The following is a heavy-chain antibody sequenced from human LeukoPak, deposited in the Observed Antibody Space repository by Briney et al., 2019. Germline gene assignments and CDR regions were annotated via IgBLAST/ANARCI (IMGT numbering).Heavy chain of an antibody. V-gene: IGHV4-34*01. J-gene: IGHJ4*02. CDR1: GGSFSGYY. Sequence: SETLSLTCAVYGGSFSGYYWSWIRQPPGKGLEWIGEINHSGSTNYNPSLKSRVTISVDTSKNQFSLKLSSVTAADTAVYYCAIRSPRDDSSGYYSVGFDYWGQGTLVTVSS. CDR2: INHSGST. CDR3: AIRSPRDDSSGYYSVGFDY. D-gene: IGHD3-22*01.